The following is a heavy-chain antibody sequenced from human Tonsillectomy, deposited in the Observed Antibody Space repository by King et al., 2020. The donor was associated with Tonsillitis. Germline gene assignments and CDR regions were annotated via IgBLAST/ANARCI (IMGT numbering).Heavy chain of an antibody. Sequence: QLVQSGPEVKKPGTSVKVSCKASGFTFTSSAMQWVRQARGQRLEWIGWIVVGSGNTNYAQKFQERVTITRDMSTSTAYMELSSLRSEDTAVYYCAAEGTSPSHYYYYYGMDVWGQGTTVTVSS. J-gene: IGHJ6*02. CDR3: AAEGTSPSHYYYYYGMDV. D-gene: IGHD1-14*01. CDR2: IVVGSGNT. CDR1: GFTFTSSA. V-gene: IGHV1-58*02.